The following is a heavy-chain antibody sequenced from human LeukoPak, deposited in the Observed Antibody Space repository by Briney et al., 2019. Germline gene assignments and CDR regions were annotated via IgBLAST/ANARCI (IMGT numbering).Heavy chain of an antibody. CDR3: ARDKIVGPTTLDY. CDR2: INHNGNVN. J-gene: IGHJ4*02. Sequence: GGSLRLSCAASGFTFSSYWMNWARQAPGKGLEWVASINHNGNVNYYVDSVKGRFTISRDNAKNSLYLQMNSLRADDTAIYYCARDKIVGPTTLDYWGQGTLVTVSS. D-gene: IGHD1-26*01. V-gene: IGHV3-7*01. CDR1: GFTFSSYW.